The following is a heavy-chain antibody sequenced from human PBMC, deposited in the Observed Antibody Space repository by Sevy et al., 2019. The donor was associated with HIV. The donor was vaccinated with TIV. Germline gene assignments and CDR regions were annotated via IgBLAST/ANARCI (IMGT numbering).Heavy chain of an antibody. J-gene: IGHJ4*02. D-gene: IGHD3-3*01. CDR1: GFTFSNAW. CDR2: IKSQSDGGTI. Sequence: GGSLRLSCTASGFTFSNAWMNWVRQAPGKGLEWVGRIKSQSDGGTIDYAAPVKGRFTISRDDSKNTLFLQMNSLRSEDTAVYYCATKGGFWSGYQYSDSWGQGTLVTVSS. V-gene: IGHV3-15*07. CDR3: ATKGGFWSGYQYSDS.